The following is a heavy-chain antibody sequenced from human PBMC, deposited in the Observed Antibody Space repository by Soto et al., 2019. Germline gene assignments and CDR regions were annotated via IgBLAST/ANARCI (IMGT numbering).Heavy chain of an antibody. Sequence: QVQLVQSGAEVKKPGSSVKVSCKASGGTFSSYAISWVRQAPGQGLEWMGGIIPIFGTANYAQKFQGRVTITXXEXTXXAYMALSSLRSEDTAVYYCARAGYSSGWTTYYFDSWGQGTLVTVSS. D-gene: IGHD6-19*01. V-gene: IGHV1-69*05. CDR3: ARAGYSSGWTTYYFDS. CDR2: IIPIFGTA. J-gene: IGHJ4*02. CDR1: GGTFSSYA.